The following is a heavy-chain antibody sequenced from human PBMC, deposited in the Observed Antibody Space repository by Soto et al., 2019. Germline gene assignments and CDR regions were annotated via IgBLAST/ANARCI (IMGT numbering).Heavy chain of an antibody. Sequence: GGSLRLSCAASGFTFSSYAMSWVRQAPGKGLEWVSAISGSGGSTYYADSVKGRFTISRDNSKNTLYLQMNSLRAEDTAVYYCAKDLALVGYCSSTSCYGLFDYWGQGTLVTVSS. CDR2: ISGSGGST. V-gene: IGHV3-23*01. J-gene: IGHJ4*02. D-gene: IGHD2-2*01. CDR1: GFTFSSYA. CDR3: AKDLALVGYCSSTSCYGLFDY.